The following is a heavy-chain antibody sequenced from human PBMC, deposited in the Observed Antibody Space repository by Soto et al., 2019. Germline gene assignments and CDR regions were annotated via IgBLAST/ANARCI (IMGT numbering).Heavy chain of an antibody. CDR2: IMQDGSEK. J-gene: IGHJ5*02. V-gene: IGHV3-7*01. D-gene: IGHD6-13*01. CDR3: ARDGPPGYSSSWYTRQYNWFDP. CDR1: GFTFSSYW. Sequence: EVQLVESGGGLVQPGGSLRLSCAASGFTFSSYWMSWVRQAPGKGLEWVANIMQDGSEKYYVDSVKGRFTISRDNAKNSLYLQMNSLRAEDTAVYYCARDGPPGYSSSWYTRQYNWFDPWGQGTLVTVSS.